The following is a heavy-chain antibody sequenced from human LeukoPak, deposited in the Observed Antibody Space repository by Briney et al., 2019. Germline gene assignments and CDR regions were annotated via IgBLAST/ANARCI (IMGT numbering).Heavy chain of an antibody. Sequence: PSETLSLTCTVSGGSIISNYWSWIRQSAGTGLEWIGRIYGSGITDYNPSLKSRVTMPLDTSRKQFPLRLTSVTAADTAVYYCARLKFYDSTGYSPGYYMDVWGKGTTVSVFS. CDR1: GGSIISNY. CDR2: IYGSGIT. D-gene: IGHD3-22*01. CDR3: ARLKFYDSTGYSPGYYMDV. J-gene: IGHJ6*03. V-gene: IGHV4-4*07.